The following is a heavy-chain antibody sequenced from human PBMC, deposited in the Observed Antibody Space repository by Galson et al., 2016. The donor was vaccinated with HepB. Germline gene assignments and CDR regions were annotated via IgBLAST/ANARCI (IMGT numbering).Heavy chain of an antibody. CDR3: AKAGTYSSSKGWFDP. Sequence: LRLSCAASGFTFDAYAMHWVRQAPGKGLEWVSGISWNSGTIGYAGSVKGRFTISRDNAKNSLYLQMNSLRPEDTALYYCAKAGTYSSSKGWFDPWGQGTLVTVSS. D-gene: IGHD6-13*01. CDR1: GFTFDAYA. CDR2: ISWNSGTI. V-gene: IGHV3-9*01. J-gene: IGHJ5*02.